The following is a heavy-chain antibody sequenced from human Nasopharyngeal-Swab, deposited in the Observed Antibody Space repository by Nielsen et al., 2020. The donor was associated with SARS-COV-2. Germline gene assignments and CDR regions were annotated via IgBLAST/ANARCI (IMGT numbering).Heavy chain of an antibody. D-gene: IGHD4-23*01. CDR3: AIDGNGGGYYYYGMDV. Sequence: SVTVSCKASGYSFTSYGICWVRQAPGQGLEWMGWISAYKGNTNYAQKLQGRVTMTTDTSTSTAYMELRSLRSDDTAVYYCAIDGNGGGYYYYGMDVWGQGTTVTVSS. CDR1: GYSFTSYG. V-gene: IGHV1-18*01. J-gene: IGHJ6*02. CDR2: ISAYKGNT.